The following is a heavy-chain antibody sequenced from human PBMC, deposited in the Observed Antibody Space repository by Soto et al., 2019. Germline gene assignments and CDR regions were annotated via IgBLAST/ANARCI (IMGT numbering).Heavy chain of an antibody. J-gene: IGHJ6*02. CDR1: GYTFTSYA. Sequence: ASVKVSCKASGYTFTSYAMHWVRQAPGQRLEWMGWINAGNGNTKYSQKFQGRVTITRDTSASTAYMELSSLRSEDTAVYYCARGLGTYYDFWSGAYYYYYGMVVWGQGTTVTVSS. V-gene: IGHV1-3*01. CDR2: INAGNGNT. CDR3: ARGLGTYYDFWSGAYYYYYGMVV. D-gene: IGHD3-3*01.